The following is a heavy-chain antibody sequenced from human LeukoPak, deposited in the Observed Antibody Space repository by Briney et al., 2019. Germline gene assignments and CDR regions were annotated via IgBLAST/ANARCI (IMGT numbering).Heavy chain of an antibody. V-gene: IGHV3-53*01. CDR3: ARDSGDSSSWYYDFDY. CDR2: IYSGGST. J-gene: IGHJ4*02. D-gene: IGHD6-13*01. CDR1: GFTFSNAW. Sequence: PGGSLRLSCAASGFTFSNAWMSWVRQAPGKGLEWVSVIYSGGSTYYADSVKGRFTISRDNSKNTLYLQMNSLRAEDTAVYYCARDSGDSSSWYYDFDYWGQGTLVTVSS.